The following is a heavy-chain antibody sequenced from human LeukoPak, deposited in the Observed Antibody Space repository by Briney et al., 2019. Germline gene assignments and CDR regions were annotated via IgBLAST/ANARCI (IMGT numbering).Heavy chain of an antibody. CDR1: GFTYSPYR. CDR2: IWSDATEK. D-gene: IGHD4-11*01. J-gene: IGHJ4*02. CDR3: AKDAQRGFDYSSSLEY. Sequence: GSLRLSCAASGFTYSPYRMPWIRQAPGQGLGWGGVIWSDATEKYYSDAVKGQFTISRDNSRNTLYLQMNSLRGEDTAVYYCAKDAQRGFDYSSSLEYWGQGTLVTVSS. V-gene: IGHV3-33*06.